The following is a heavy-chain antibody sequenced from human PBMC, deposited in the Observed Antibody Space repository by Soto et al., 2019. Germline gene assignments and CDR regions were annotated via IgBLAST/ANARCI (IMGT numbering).Heavy chain of an antibody. CDR1: GGTFTTSS. D-gene: IGHD7-27*01. V-gene: IGHV1-69*01. CDR2: IIPIFSKT. J-gene: IGHJ4*02. CDR3: ATDVVRSTGGDS. Sequence: QVQLVQSGAEVKELGSSVKVSCKTSGGTFTTSSFVWVRQGPGQGLEWMGGIIPIFSKTNFAPKFQGRVTFTADESPRTVYMELSSLRSEDTAISYCATDVVRSTGGDSWGQGTLVTVSS.